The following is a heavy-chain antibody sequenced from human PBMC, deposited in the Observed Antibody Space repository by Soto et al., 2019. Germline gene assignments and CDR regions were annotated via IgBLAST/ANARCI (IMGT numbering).Heavy chain of an antibody. CDR3: GKGVVVAAKDHYYYGMDV. D-gene: IGHD2-15*01. CDR1: GFTFSSYA. V-gene: IGHV3-23*01. J-gene: IGHJ6*02. CDR2: ISGSGGST. Sequence: PGGSLRLSCAASGFTFSSYAMSWVRQAPGKGLEWVSAISGSGGSTYYGDSVKGRFTISRDNSKNTLYLQMNSLRAEDTAVYYCGKGVVVAAKDHYYYGMDVWGQGTTVTVSS.